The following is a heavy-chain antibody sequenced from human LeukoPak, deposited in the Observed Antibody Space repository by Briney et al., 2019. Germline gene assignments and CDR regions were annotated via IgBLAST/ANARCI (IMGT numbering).Heavy chain of an antibody. CDR3: ATGASKVTTDFANY. V-gene: IGHV5-10-1*01. CDR1: GYSFTNYW. CDR2: IDPSDSYT. D-gene: IGHD4-17*01. J-gene: IGHJ4*02. Sequence: NRGESLTISCKGPGYSFTNYWISWVRQMPGKGLEWMGRIDPSDSYTKYSPSFEGHVTISVDKSISTAFLQWNSLKASDSAMYYCATGASKVTTDFANYWGQGTRSPSPQ.